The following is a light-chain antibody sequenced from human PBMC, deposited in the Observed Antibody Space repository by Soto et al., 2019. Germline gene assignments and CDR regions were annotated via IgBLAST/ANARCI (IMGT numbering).Light chain of an antibody. CDR3: SSYTNTNTLV. J-gene: IGLJ2*01. CDR1: NSDIGDYKS. CDR2: EVS. V-gene: IGLV2-14*01. Sequence: QSVLTQPASVSGSPGQSIAISCTGTNSDIGDYKSVSWYQQHPGKVPKLVIFEVSNRPSGVSNRFSGSKSGNTASLTISGLQAEDEADYYCSSYTNTNTLVFGGGTKLTVL.